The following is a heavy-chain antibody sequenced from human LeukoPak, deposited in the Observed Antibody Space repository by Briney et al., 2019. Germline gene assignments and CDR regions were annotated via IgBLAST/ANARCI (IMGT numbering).Heavy chain of an antibody. J-gene: IGHJ4*02. Sequence: PSETLSLTCTVSGGSISSSSYYWCWIRQPPGKGLEWIGSIYYSGSTYYNPSLKSRVTISVDTSKNQFSLKLSSVTAADTAVYYCARSGWYGAYYFGYWGQGTLVTVSS. CDR1: GGSISSSSYY. CDR3: ARSGWYGAYYFGY. D-gene: IGHD6-19*01. CDR2: IYYSGST. V-gene: IGHV4-39*01.